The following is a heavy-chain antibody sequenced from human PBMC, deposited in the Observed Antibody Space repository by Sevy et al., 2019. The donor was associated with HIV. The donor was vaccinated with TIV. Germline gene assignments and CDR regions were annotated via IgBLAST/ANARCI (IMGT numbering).Heavy chain of an antibody. CDR2: ITGSGGST. CDR1: GFTFSRNA. V-gene: IGHV3-23*01. CDR3: AKVGYCSSTSCYSIYYGMDV. Sequence: GALRLSCAASGFTFSRNAMSWVRQAPGKGLEWASGITGSGGSTYYADSVKGRFTISRDNSKNTLYLQMNSLRVEDTAVYYCAKVGYCSSTSCYSIYYGMDVWGQGTTVTVSS. J-gene: IGHJ6*02. D-gene: IGHD2-2*02.